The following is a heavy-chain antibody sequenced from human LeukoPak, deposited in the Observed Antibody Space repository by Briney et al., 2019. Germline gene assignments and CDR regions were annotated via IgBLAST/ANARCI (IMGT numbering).Heavy chain of an antibody. CDR2: IYYSGST. Sequence: SETLSHTCTVSGGSISSGGYYWSWIRQHPGKGLEWIGYIYYSGSTYYNPSLKSRVTISVDTSKNQFSLKLSSVTAADTAVYYCARDQGSGWYGDYFDYWGQGTLVTVSS. V-gene: IGHV4-31*03. D-gene: IGHD6-19*01. CDR3: ARDQGSGWYGDYFDY. J-gene: IGHJ4*02. CDR1: GGSISSGGYY.